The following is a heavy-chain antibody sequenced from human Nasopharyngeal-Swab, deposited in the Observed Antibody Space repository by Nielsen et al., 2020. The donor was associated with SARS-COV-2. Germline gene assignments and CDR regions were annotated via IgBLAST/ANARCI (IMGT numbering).Heavy chain of an antibody. Sequence: GESLKISCAASGFTFSSYGMHWVRQAPGKGLEWVAVIWYDGSNKYYADSVKGRFTIYRDNSKNTLYLQMNSLRAEDTAVYYCARDGAPGDSGSYYGMDVWGQGTTVTVSS. CDR1: GFTFSSYG. J-gene: IGHJ6*02. CDR2: IWYDGSNK. V-gene: IGHV3-33*01. CDR3: ARDGAPGDSGSYYGMDV. D-gene: IGHD1-26*01.